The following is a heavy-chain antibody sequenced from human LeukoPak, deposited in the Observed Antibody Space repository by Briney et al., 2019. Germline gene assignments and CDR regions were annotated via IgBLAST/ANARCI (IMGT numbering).Heavy chain of an antibody. CDR3: ARDHTVATTHFDY. CDR2: ISAYNGNT. CDR1: GYTFTGYY. Sequence: ASVKVSCKASGYTFTGYYMHWVRQAPGQGLEWMGWISAYNGNTNYAQKLQGRVTMTTDTSTSTAYMELRSLRSDDTAVYYCARDHTVATTHFDYWGQGTLVTVSS. J-gene: IGHJ4*02. D-gene: IGHD5-12*01. V-gene: IGHV1-18*04.